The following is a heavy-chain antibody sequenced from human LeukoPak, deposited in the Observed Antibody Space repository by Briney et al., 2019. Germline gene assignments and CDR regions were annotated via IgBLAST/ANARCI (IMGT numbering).Heavy chain of an antibody. D-gene: IGHD5-18*01. CDR2: ISRSSSYI. Sequence: RPGGSLRFSCAASGFIFSSYSMNWVRQAPGKGLEWVSSISRSSSYIYYADSVKGRFTISRDNAKNTLYLQMNSLRAEDTAVYYCAKSPLLQLWSFDYWGQGTLVTVSS. J-gene: IGHJ4*02. CDR3: AKSPLLQLWSFDY. CDR1: GFIFSSYS. V-gene: IGHV3-21*01.